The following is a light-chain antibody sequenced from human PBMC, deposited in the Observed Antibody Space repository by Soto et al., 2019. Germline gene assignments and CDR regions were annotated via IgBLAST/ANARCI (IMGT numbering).Light chain of an antibody. CDR1: SGHSSYA. V-gene: IGLV4-69*01. CDR3: QTWGTGIVV. CDR2: LNSDGSH. Sequence: QPVLTQSPSASASLGASVKRTCTLSSGHSSYAIAWHQQQPEKGPRYLMKLNSDGSHSKGDGIPDRFSGSNSGAERYLTISCLQSEDEADYYCQTWGTGIVVFGGGTKLTVL. J-gene: IGLJ2*01.